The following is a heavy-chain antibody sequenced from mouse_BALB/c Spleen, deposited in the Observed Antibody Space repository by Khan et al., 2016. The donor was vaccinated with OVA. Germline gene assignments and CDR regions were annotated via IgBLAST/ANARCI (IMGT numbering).Heavy chain of an antibody. D-gene: IGHD1-2*01. CDR2: ISYSGST. Sequence: EVKLVESGPGLAKPSQSLSLTCTVTGYSITSGYGWNWIRQFPGNKLEWMGYISYSGSTNYNPSLKSRISITRDTSKNQFFLQLNSVTTEDTATYYCARTARIKYWGQGTTLTVSS. V-gene: IGHV3-2*02. CDR1: GYSITSGYG. J-gene: IGHJ2*01. CDR3: ARTARIKY.